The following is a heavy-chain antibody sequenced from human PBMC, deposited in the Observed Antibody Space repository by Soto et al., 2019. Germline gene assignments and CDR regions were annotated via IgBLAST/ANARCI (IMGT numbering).Heavy chain of an antibody. J-gene: IGHJ4*02. V-gene: IGHV4-34*01. CDR3: ASAAYYVIDY. Sequence: QVQLQQWGAGLLKPSETLSLTCAVYDGSFSGYYCTWIRQPPGKGLEWIGEINHSGSTTNYNPSLKSRVTISVDTSKNQFSLNLNSVTAADTAVHYCASAAYYVIDYWGQGTLVTVSS. CDR2: INHSGSTT. D-gene: IGHD2-21*01. CDR1: DGSFSGYY.